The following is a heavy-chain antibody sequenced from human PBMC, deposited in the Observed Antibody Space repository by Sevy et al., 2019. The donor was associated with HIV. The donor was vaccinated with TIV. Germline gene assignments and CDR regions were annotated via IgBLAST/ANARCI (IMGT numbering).Heavy chain of an antibody. D-gene: IGHD2-21*02. CDR2: ISGSSSYI. J-gene: IGHJ4*02. V-gene: IGHV3-21*01. Sequence: GGSLRLSCAASGFTFNIYSMNWVRQAPGKGLEWVSSISGSSSYIFYADSDKGRFTISRDNAKNSLYLQMNSLRAEDTAVYYCARGRGDPRADCFDYWGQGTLVTVSS. CDR1: GFTFNIYS. CDR3: ARGRGDPRADCFDY.